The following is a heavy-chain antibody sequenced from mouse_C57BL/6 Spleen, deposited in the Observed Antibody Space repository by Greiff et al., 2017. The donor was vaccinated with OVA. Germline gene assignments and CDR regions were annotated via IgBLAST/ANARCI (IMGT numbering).Heavy chain of an antibody. CDR1: GYTFPSYW. CDR2: IDPSDSET. J-gene: IGHJ3*01. Sequence: QVQLQQPGAELVRPGSSVKLSCKASGYTFPSYWMHWVKQRPIQGLEWIGNIDPSDSETNYNQKFKDKATLTVDKSASTAYMQLSSLTSEDSAVYYCAIGNFAYWGQGTLVTVSA. CDR3: AIGNFAY. V-gene: IGHV1-52*01. D-gene: IGHD2-1*01.